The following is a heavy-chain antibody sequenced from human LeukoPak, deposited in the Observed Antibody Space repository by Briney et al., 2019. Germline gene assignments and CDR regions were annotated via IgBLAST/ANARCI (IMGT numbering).Heavy chain of an antibody. V-gene: IGHV4-38-2*01. CDR3: ARADSANYYTYVY. Sequence: SETLSLTCAVSSYSISSGYYWGWIRQPPGKGLEWIGNIYHSGSTYYNPSLQSRVTISLDTSKNQFSLKLSSVTAADTAVYYCARADSANYYTYVYWGQGTLVTVSS. CDR1: SYSISSGYY. CDR2: IYHSGST. J-gene: IGHJ4*02. D-gene: IGHD1-26*01.